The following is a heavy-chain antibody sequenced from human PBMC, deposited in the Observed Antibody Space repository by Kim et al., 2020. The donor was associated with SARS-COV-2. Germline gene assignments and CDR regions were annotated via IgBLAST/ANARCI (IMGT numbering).Heavy chain of an antibody. V-gene: IGHV3-23*01. J-gene: IGHJ4*02. CDR3: AKLSNTAMVSY. D-gene: IGHD5-18*01. CDR2: T. Sequence: TYYADSGKGRFTISRDNSKNTLYLQMNSLRAEDTAVYYCAKLSNTAMVSYWGQGTLVTVSS.